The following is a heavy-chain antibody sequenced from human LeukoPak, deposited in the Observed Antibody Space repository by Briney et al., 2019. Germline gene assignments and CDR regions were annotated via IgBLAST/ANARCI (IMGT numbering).Heavy chain of an antibody. J-gene: IGHJ6*03. V-gene: IGHV4-59*01. CDR1: GGSTSSYY. Sequence: SETLSLTCTVSGGSTSSYYWSWIRQPPGKGLEWIGYISYSGSTNYNPSLKSRVTMSLDTSRNQFSLKLSSVTAADTAVYSCARVDYGSGSRYYYYFYMDVWGKGTTVTVSS. D-gene: IGHD3-10*01. CDR2: ISYSGST. CDR3: ARVDYGSGSRYYYYFYMDV.